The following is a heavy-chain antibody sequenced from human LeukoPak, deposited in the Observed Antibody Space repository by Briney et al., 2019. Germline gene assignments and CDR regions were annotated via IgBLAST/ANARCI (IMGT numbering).Heavy chain of an antibody. CDR3: ARDSGSSYDFWSGYYNGYLDY. J-gene: IGHJ4*02. V-gene: IGHV3-48*03. Sequence: HPGGSLRLSCAASGFTFSSYEMNWVRQAPGKGLEWVSYISSSGSTIYYAVSVKGRFTISRDNAKNSMYLQMNSLRAEDTAVYYCARDSGSSYDFWSGYYNGYLDYWGQGTLVSVCS. D-gene: IGHD3-3*01. CDR2: ISSSGSTI. CDR1: GFTFSSYE.